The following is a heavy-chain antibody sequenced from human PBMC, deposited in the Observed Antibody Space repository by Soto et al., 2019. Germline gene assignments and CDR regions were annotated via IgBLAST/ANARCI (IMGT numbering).Heavy chain of an antibody. CDR2: ISGSGDSK. V-gene: IGHV3-23*01. J-gene: IGHJ4*02. CDR1: GFTFSSYA. CDR3: ARIPFDHVWGTDRYSPNFDY. Sequence: GGSLRLSCAASGFTFSSYALSWVRQGPGKGLEWVSGISGSGDSKHYSDSLKGRFTISRDNSKNTLFLQVNSLRAEDTAVYYCARIPFDHVWGTDRYSPNFDYWGQGTQVTVSS. D-gene: IGHD3-16*02.